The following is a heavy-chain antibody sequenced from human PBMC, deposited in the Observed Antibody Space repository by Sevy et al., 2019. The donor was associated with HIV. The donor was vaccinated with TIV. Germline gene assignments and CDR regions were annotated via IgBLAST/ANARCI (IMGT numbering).Heavy chain of an antibody. CDR3: ASSILYCSGGSCFLGGDYAYYYYGMDV. J-gene: IGHJ6*02. CDR2: MNPNSGNT. CDR1: GYTFTSYD. D-gene: IGHD2-15*01. Sequence: ASVKVSCKASGYTFTSYDMNWVRQATGQGLEWMGWMNPNSGNTGYAQKFQGRVTMTRNTSISTAYMELSSLRSEDTAVYYCASSILYCSGGSCFLGGDYAYYYYGMDVWGQGTTVTVSS. V-gene: IGHV1-8*01.